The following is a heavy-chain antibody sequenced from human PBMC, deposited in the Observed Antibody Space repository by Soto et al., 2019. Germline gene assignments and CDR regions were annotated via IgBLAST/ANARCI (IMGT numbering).Heavy chain of an antibody. Sequence: PSETLSLTCTVSGGPISSYYWSWIRQPPGKGLEWIGYIYYSGSTNYNPSLKSRVTISVDTSKNQFSLKLSSVTAADTAVYYCARLMITFGGAQFDYWGQGTLVTVSS. CDR2: IYYSGST. D-gene: IGHD3-16*01. V-gene: IGHV4-59*08. CDR1: GGPISSYY. J-gene: IGHJ4*02. CDR3: ARLMITFGGAQFDY.